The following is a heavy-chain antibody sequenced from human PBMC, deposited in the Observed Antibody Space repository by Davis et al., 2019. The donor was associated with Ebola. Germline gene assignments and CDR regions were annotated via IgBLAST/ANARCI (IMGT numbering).Heavy chain of an antibody. D-gene: IGHD4-23*01. CDR3: AGEALDYGGKVGWFDP. CDR2: ISSSGSTI. Sequence: GESLKISCAASGFTFSDYYMSWIRQAPGKGLEWVSYISSSGSTIYYADSVKGRFTISRDNAKNSLYLQMNSLRAEDTAVYYCAGEALDYGGKVGWFDPWGQGTLVTVSS. V-gene: IGHV3-11*04. J-gene: IGHJ5*02. CDR1: GFTFSDYY.